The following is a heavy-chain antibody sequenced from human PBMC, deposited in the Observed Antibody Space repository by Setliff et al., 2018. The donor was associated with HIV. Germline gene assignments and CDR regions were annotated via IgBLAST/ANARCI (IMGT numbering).Heavy chain of an antibody. D-gene: IGHD2-8*02. V-gene: IGHV3-33*01. CDR2: IWYDGSSK. CDR3: ARELCTGGYCYSDY. CDR1: GFTFSNYG. Sequence: PGGSLRLSCAASGFTFSNYGMHWVRQAPGKGLEWVAVIWYDGSSKYYADSVKGRFTISRDNSKNTLYLQMNSLRAEDTAVFYCARELCTGGYCYSDYWGQGTLVTVSS. J-gene: IGHJ4*02.